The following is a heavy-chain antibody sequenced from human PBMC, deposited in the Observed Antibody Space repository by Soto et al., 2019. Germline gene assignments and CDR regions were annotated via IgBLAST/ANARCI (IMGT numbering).Heavy chain of an antibody. Sequence: PSETLCLTSAVYGGSFSGYYGSWIRQPPGKGLEWIGEINHSGSTNYNPSLKSRVTISVDTSKNQFSLKLSSVTAADTAVYYCARRMWLVGNDAFDIWGQGTMVTVSS. CDR2: INHSGST. CDR1: GGSFSGYY. V-gene: IGHV4-34*01. J-gene: IGHJ3*02. CDR3: ARRMWLVGNDAFDI. D-gene: IGHD6-19*01.